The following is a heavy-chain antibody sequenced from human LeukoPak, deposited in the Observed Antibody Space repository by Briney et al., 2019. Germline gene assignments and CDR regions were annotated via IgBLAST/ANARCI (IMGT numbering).Heavy chain of an antibody. Sequence: SETLSLTCTVSGGSISSSSYYWGWIRQPPGKGLEWIGYIYYSGSTYYNPSLKSRVTISVDTSKNQFSLKLSSVTAADTAVYYCARGDYSNYVGYWGQGTLVTVSS. CDR3: ARGDYSNYVGY. D-gene: IGHD4-4*01. J-gene: IGHJ4*02. CDR1: GGSISSSSYY. CDR2: IYYSGST. V-gene: IGHV4-30-4*08.